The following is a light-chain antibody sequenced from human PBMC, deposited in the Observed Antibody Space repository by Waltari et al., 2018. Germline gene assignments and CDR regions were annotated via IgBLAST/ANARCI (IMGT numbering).Light chain of an antibody. CDR1: SSNIGNND. CDR2: DNN. J-gene: IGLJ3*02. CDR3: ATWDSRLSVVV. V-gene: IGLV1-51*01. Sequence: QSVLTQPPSVSAAPGPRVTISCSGGSSNIGNNDVSCYQQFPGTAPKLLITDNNKRPFGIPDRFSGSKSGTSAPLGITGLQTGDEADYYCATWDSRLSVVVFGGGTKVTVL.